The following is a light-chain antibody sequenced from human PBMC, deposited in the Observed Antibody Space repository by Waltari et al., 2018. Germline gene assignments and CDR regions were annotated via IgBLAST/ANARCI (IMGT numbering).Light chain of an antibody. V-gene: IGKV4-1*01. Sequence: EIVMTQSPDSLAVSLGERATINCKSSESVLFSSRNKNHLAWYQQKPGHPPKLLLYWASTRESGVPDRFSGSGSGTDFTLTISSLQAEDVAIYYCQQYYDSPLTFGGGTKVEIK. CDR3: QQYYDSPLT. CDR2: WAS. J-gene: IGKJ4*01. CDR1: ESVLFSSRNKNH.